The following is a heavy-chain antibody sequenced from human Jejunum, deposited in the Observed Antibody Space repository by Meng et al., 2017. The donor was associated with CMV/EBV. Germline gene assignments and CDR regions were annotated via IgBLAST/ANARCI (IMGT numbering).Heavy chain of an antibody. J-gene: IGHJ3*02. D-gene: IGHD1-1*01. CDR1: SISSGYC. CDR3: ARERDMYNWNDGSTFDI. CDR2: FYHSGGT. Sequence: SISSGYCWGWIRQPPGKGLEWIGSFYHSGGTYYSPSLQSRVTISVDTSKNHFSLKLTSVTAADTAVYYCARERDMYNWNDGSTFDIWGQGATVTVSS. V-gene: IGHV4-38-2*02.